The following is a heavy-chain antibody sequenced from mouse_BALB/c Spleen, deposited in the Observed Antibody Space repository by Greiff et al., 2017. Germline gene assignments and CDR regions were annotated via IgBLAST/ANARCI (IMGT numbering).Heavy chain of an antibody. CDR1: GFTFSSYY. J-gene: IGHJ3*01. CDR2: INSNGGST. D-gene: IGHD1-1*01. Sequence: EVQVVESGGGLVKLGGSLKLSCAASGFTFSSYYMSWVRQTPEKRLELVAAINSNGGSTYYPDTVKGRFTISRDNAKNTLYLQMSSLKSEDTALYYCARDYYGSSGGSWFAYWGQGTLVTVSA. CDR3: ARDYYGSSGGSWFAY. V-gene: IGHV5-6-2*01.